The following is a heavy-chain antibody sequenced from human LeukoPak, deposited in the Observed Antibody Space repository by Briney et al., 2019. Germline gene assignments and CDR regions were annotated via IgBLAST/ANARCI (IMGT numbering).Heavy chain of an antibody. V-gene: IGHV4-38-2*02. CDR2: IYHSGST. Sequence: PSETLSLTCTVSGYSISSGYYWGWIRQPPGKGLEWIGSIYHSGSTYYDPSLKSRVTISVDTSKNQFSLKLSSVTAADTAVYYCARGTRYGSGIGPYFDYWGQGTLVTVSS. J-gene: IGHJ4*02. CDR3: ARGTRYGSGIGPYFDY. CDR1: GYSISSGYY. D-gene: IGHD3-10*01.